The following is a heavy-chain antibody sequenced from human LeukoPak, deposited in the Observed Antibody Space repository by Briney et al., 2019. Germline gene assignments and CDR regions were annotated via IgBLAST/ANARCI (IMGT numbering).Heavy chain of an antibody. CDR2: ISYDGSNK. J-gene: IGHJ4*02. CDR1: GFTFSSCA. D-gene: IGHD3-22*01. Sequence: GGSLRLSCAASGFTFSSCAMHWVRQAPGKGLEWVAVISYDGSNKYYADSVKGRFTISRDNCKNTLYLQMNSLRAEDTAVYYCARVGVNYYDSSGYYGPGYYFDYWGQGTLVTVSS. V-gene: IGHV3-30-3*01. CDR3: ARVGVNYYDSSGYYGPGYYFDY.